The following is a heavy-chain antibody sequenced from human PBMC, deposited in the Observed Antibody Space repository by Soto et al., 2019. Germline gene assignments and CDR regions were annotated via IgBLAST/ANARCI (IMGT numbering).Heavy chain of an antibody. J-gene: IGHJ6*03. V-gene: IGHV3-66*01. CDR2: IQSGGRT. CDR1: GFTVSSNY. D-gene: IGHD2-15*01. CDR3: ARDDVHCSCGRCYVGPMDV. Sequence: EVQLVESGGGLVQPGGSLRLSCAASGFTVSSNYMTWVRQAPGKGLECVSLIQSGGRTYYAGSVKGRFTISRDNSKNTLFRQMNSLRVEDTAVYSCARDDVHCSCGRCYVGPMDVWGKGTTVTFSS.